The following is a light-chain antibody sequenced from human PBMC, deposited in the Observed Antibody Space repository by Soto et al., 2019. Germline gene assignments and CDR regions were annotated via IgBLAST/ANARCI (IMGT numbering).Light chain of an antibody. CDR3: QQYNTYPWT. CDR2: AAS. CDR1: QCISSY. V-gene: IGKV1-39*01. J-gene: IGKJ1*01. Sequence: DIQMTQSPSSLSASVGDRVTITCRASQCISSYLNWYQQKPGKAPKLLIYAASSLQSGVPSRFSGSGSGTEFTLTISRLHPDDFATYYCQQYNTYPWTFGQGTKVDIK.